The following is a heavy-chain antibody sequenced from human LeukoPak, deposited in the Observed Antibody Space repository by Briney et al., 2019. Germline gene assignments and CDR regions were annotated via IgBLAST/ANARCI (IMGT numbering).Heavy chain of an antibody. J-gene: IGHJ4*02. D-gene: IGHD3-10*01. CDR3: ARDSLVRGSRGGAFDY. V-gene: IGHV3-21*01. CDR2: ISSSSSYI. Sequence: GGSLRLSCAASGFTVSSHYMNWVRQAPGKGLEWVSSISSSSSYIYYADSVKGRFTISRDNAKNSLYLQMNSLRAEDTAVYYCARDSLVRGSRGGAFDYWGQGTLVTVSS. CDR1: GFTVSSHY.